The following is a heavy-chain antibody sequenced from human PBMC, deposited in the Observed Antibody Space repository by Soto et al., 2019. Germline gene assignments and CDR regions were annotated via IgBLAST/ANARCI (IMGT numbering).Heavy chain of an antibody. CDR3: ARNGTYSSSLSQYSGMDV. CDR1: GGTFDNFI. Sequence: QVQLVQSGAEVKEPGSSVRVSCKASGGTFDNFIMNWVRQTPGQGLEWMGGIVPMLCTPTYAEKFKGRVTISATGSTSTMYMEVTSLRSEDTAIYYCARNGTYSSSLSQYSGMDVWGQGTTVTVSS. V-gene: IGHV1-69*01. CDR2: IVPMLCTP. J-gene: IGHJ6*02. D-gene: IGHD1-26*01.